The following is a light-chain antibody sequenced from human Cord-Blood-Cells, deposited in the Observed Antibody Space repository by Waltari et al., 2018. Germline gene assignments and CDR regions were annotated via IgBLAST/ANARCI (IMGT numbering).Light chain of an antibody. V-gene: IGLV3-25*03. CDR3: QSADSSGTSWV. CDR1: ALPKQY. J-gene: IGLJ3*02. Sequence: SYELTQPPSVSVSPGQTARITCSGDALPKQYAYWYQQKPGQAPVLVINKDRGRPSGIPERVSGSSSGTTVTLTISGVQAEDEADYYCQSADSSGTSWVFGGGTKLTVL. CDR2: KDR.